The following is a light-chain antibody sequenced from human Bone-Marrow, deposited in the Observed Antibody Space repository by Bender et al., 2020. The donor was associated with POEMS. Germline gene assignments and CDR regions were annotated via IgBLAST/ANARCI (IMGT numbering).Light chain of an antibody. Sequence: QSALTQPASVSGSPGQSITISCTGASSDVGAYNLVSWYQQHPGKAPKLLIYEVRKRPSGVSNRFSGFKSGNTASLTISGLQADDEADYYCCSYAGISTVVFGEGTKLTVL. J-gene: IGLJ2*01. CDR3: CSYAGISTVV. CDR1: SSDVGAYNL. V-gene: IGLV2-23*02. CDR2: EVR.